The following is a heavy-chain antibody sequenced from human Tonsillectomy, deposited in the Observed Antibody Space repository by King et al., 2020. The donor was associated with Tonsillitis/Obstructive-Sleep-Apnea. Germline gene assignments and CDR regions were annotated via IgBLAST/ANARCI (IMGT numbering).Heavy chain of an antibody. V-gene: IGHV3-33*01. CDR1: GFTFSGYG. J-gene: IGHJ4*02. D-gene: IGHD4-17*01. Sequence: VQLVESGGGVVQPGTSLRLSCAASGFTFSGYGMHWVRQAPVKGLEWGTFIWYDGSNEYYADSVKGRFTISRDNSKNTLYLQMNSLRAEDTAVYYCARYYGDLGFDYWGQGTLVTVSS. CDR2: IWYDGSNE. CDR3: ARYYGDLGFDY.